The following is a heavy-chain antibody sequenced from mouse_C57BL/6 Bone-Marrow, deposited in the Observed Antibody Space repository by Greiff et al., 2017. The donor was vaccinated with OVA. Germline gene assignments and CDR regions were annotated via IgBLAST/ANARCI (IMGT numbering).Heavy chain of an antibody. CDR2: IRNKANGYTT. CDR1: GFTFTDYY. CDR3: ARRSYYYGSSYDYWYFDV. V-gene: IGHV7-3*01. J-gene: IGHJ1*03. Sequence: EVQLVESGGGLVQPGGSLSLSCAASGFTFTDYYMSWVRQPPGKALEWLGFIRNKANGYTTEYSASVKGRFTISRDNSQSILYLQMNALRAEDSATYYCARRSYYYGSSYDYWYFDVWGTGTTVTVSS. D-gene: IGHD1-1*01.